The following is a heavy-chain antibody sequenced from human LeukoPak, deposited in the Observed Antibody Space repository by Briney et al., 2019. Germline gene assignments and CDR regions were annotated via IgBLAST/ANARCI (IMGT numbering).Heavy chain of an antibody. J-gene: IGHJ5*02. V-gene: IGHV3-23*01. CDR2: IDASGGST. CDR3: AKGSGSGWYGWFAP. D-gene: IGHD6-19*01. Sequence: PGGSLRLSCAASGFTFSSYAMTWVRQAPGKGLELVSSIDASGGSTYYADSVKGRFTISRDNSKNTFFLQMNTLRAADTAVYYCAKGSGSGWYGWFAPWGQGTLVTVSS. CDR1: GFTFSSYA.